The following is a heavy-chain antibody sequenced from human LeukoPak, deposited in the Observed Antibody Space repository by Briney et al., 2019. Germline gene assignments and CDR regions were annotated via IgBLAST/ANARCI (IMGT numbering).Heavy chain of an antibody. J-gene: IGHJ4*02. V-gene: IGHV4-59*01. CDR2: IYYSGST. Sequence: TSETLSLTCTVSGGSISSYYWSWIRQPPGKGLEWIGYIYYSGSTNYNPSLKSRVTISVDTSKNQFSLKLSSVTAADAAVYYCARDRNDSIDYWGQGTLVTVSS. CDR1: GGSISSYY. CDR3: ARDRNDSIDY. D-gene: IGHD1-1*01.